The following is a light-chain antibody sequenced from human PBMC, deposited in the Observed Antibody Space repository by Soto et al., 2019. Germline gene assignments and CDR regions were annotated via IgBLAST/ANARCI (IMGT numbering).Light chain of an antibody. CDR1: SSDVGAYNQ. V-gene: IGLV2-14*03. Sequence: QSALTQPASVSGSPGQSIAISCTGTSSDVGAYNQVSWYQQHPGKAPKLMIYDVNSRPSGVSDRFSGSKSGNTASLTISGLQAEDEADYYCSSYATSSVVFGGGTKLTVL. CDR2: DVN. J-gene: IGLJ2*01. CDR3: SSYATSSVV.